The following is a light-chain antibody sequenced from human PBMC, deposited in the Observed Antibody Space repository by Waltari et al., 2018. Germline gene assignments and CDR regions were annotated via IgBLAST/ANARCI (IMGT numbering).Light chain of an antibody. V-gene: IGKV3-15*01. Sequence: EIVLTQSPVTLSVSPGERATLPCRASQSVRSNLAWYQQKPGQAPRLLIYGASTRATGIPARFSGNGSGTEFTLTISSMQSEDFAVYYCQHCNDWPPLTFGGGTKVEIK. CDR2: GAS. J-gene: IGKJ4*01. CDR3: QHCNDWPPLT. CDR1: QSVRSN.